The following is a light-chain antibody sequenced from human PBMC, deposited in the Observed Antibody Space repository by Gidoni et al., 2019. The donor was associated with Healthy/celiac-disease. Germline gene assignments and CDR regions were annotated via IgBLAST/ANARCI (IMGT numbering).Light chain of an antibody. V-gene: IGKV4-1*01. Sequence: DLVMTQSPDPLALSLGERATINCKSSQSVLYSSNNKNYLAWYQQKPGQPPKLLIYWASTRESGVPDRFSGSGSGTDFTLTISSLQAEDVAVYYCQQYYSTPRTFGQGTKVEIK. CDR2: WAS. CDR3: QQYYSTPRT. J-gene: IGKJ1*01. CDR1: QSVLYSSNNKNY.